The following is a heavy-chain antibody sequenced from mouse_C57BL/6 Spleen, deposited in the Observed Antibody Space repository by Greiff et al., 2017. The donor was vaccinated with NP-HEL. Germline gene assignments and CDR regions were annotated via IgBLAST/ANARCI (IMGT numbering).Heavy chain of an antibody. D-gene: IGHD1-1*01. CDR1: GFTFSSYA. V-gene: IGHV5-4*01. Sequence: EVKLMESGGGLVKPGGSLKLSCAASGFTFSSYAMSWVRQTPEKRLEWVATISDGGSYTYYPDNVKGRFTISRDNAKNNLYLQMSHLKSEDTAMYYCARETTTVVKGAMDYWGQGTSVTVSS. CDR2: ISDGGSYT. CDR3: ARETTTVVKGAMDY. J-gene: IGHJ4*01.